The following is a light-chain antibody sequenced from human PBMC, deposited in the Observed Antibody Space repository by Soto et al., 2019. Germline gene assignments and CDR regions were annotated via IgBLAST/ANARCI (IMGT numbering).Light chain of an antibody. V-gene: IGKV3-15*01. J-gene: IGKJ2*01. CDR1: QSVNSN. CDR2: GAS. CDR3: QQYNNRPPDT. Sequence: PGERATLSCRASQSVNSNLAWYQQKPGQAPRLLIYGASTRVAGIPARFSGSGSGTEFSLTISSLQSEDFAVYYCQQYNNRPPDTFGQGTKLEIK.